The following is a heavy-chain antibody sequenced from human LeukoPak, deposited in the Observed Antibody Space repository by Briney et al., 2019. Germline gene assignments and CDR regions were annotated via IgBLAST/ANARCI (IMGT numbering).Heavy chain of an antibody. CDR1: GGSISSSSYY. CDR2: IYYSGST. Sequence: SETPSLTCTVSGGSISSSSYYWGWIRQPPGKGLEWIGSIYYSGSTYYNPSLKSRVTISVDTSKNQFSLKLSSVTAADTAVYYCARTTGGIYYYYYMDVWGKGTTVTVSS. V-gene: IGHV4-39*07. D-gene: IGHD1-1*01. J-gene: IGHJ6*03. CDR3: ARTTGGIYYYYYMDV.